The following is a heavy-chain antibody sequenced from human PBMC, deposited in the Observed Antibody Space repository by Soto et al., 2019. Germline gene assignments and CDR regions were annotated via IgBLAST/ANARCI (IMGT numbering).Heavy chain of an antibody. J-gene: IGHJ4*02. CDR1: GYTFSSYG. CDR3: AREGFLWADC. V-gene: IGHV1-18*01. Sequence: QVQLVQSGAEVKKPGASVKVSCKASGYTFSSYGISWVRQAPGQGLEWMGWISTNNGDTHFAQNHQDRLTITTDTSTSTAYMELRSLRSDDTAVYYCAREGFLWADCWGQGTLITVSS. D-gene: IGHD3-10*01. CDR2: ISTNNGDT.